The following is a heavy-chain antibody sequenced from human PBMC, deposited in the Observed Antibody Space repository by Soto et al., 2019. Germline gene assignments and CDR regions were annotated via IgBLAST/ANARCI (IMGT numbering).Heavy chain of an antibody. Sequence: GGSLRLSCAASGFTFSSYAMSCVRQAPGKGLEGVSASSGSGGITYYADSVNGRFTISIDNSKNTLYLHMNSLRAEDTAVYYCAKDFGPYGSGLDYWGQGTMVTVSS. V-gene: IGHV3-23*01. CDR2: SSGSGGIT. J-gene: IGHJ4*02. CDR3: AKDFGPYGSGLDY. D-gene: IGHD3-10*01. CDR1: GFTFSSYA.